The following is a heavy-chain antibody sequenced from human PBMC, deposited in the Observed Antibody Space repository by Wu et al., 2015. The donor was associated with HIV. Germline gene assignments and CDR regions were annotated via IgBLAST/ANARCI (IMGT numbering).Heavy chain of an antibody. CDR3: ARGVYYAESGISLTR. V-gene: IGHV1-18*01. CDR2: ISDYNRNK. CDR1: GYDFDDYG. D-gene: IGHD3-3*01. J-gene: IGHJ4*02. Sequence: QIHLVQSGREVKKTGASMKLSCKTSGYDFDDYGIIWVRQAPGQGLEWMGWISDYNRNKKYGEKFRDRIMMNIDTITDTAYMELRSLRVDDTAVYYCARGVYYAESGISLTRWGQGTPVIVSS.